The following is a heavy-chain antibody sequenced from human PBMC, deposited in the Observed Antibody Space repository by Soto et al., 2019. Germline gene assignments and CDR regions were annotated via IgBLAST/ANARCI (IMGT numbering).Heavy chain of an antibody. CDR1: GYTFTGYY. D-gene: IGHD2-21*01. V-gene: IGHV1-2*04. CDR2: INPNSGGT. CDR3: ARGDWAQAKTQTPDAFDI. J-gene: IGHJ3*02. Sequence: GASVKVSCKASGYTFTGYYMHWVRQAPGQGLEWMGWINPNSGGTNYAQKFQGWVTMTRDTFISTAYMELSRLRSDDTAVYYCARGDWAQAKTQTPDAFDIWGQGTMVTVSS.